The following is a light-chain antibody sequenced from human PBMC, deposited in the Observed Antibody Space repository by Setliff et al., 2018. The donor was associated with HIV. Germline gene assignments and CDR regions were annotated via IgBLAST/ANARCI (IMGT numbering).Light chain of an antibody. V-gene: IGLV2-23*02. CDR2: EVS. CDR1: SSDVGAYNY. CDR3: CSYAGNSTYV. J-gene: IGLJ1*01. Sequence: QSALTQPASVSGSPGQSITISCTGTSSDVGAYNYVSWYQQDPGKAPKLMIYEVSNRPSGVSDRFSGSKSGNTASLTISGLQAEDEADYYCCSYAGNSTYVFGTGTKVTVL.